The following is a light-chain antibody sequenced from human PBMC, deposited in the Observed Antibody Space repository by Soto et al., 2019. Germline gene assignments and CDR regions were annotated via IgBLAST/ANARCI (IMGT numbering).Light chain of an antibody. CDR3: ATWDDSLIGQV. CDR2: SNT. Sequence: QSVLTQPPSASGTPGQRVTISCSGRSSNIGSNSVNWYQQLPGTAPKLLISSNTQRPSWVPDRFSGSKSGTSASLAISGLQSEDEADYYCATWDDSLIGQVFGGGTKLTVL. V-gene: IGLV1-44*01. CDR1: SSNIGSNS. J-gene: IGLJ3*02.